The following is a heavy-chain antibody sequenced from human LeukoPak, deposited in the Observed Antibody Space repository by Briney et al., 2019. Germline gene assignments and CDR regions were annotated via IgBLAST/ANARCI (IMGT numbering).Heavy chain of an antibody. CDR3: ARLTVGAFDI. V-gene: IGHV3-30-3*01. J-gene: IGHJ3*02. D-gene: IGHD3-9*01. CDR1: GFTFSSYA. Sequence: GGSLRLSCAASGFTFSSYAMHWVRQAPGKGLEWVAVISYDGSNKCYADSVKGRFTISRDNSKNTLYLQMNSLRAEDTAVYYCARLTVGAFDIWGQGTMVTVSS. CDR2: ISYDGSNK.